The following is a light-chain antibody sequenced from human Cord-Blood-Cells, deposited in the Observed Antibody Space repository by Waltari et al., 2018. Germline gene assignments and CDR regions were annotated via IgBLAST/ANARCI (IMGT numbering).Light chain of an antibody. J-gene: IGKJ2*03. CDR3: QQYYSTPYS. V-gene: IGKV4-1*01. CDR1: QSVLYSSNNKNY. Sequence: DIVMTQATDSLAVSLGERATINCKSSQSVLYSSNNKNYLAWYQQKPGQPPKLLIYWASTRESGVPYRFSGSGSGTDFTLTISSLQADDVAVYYCQQYYSTPYSFGQVTKLEIK. CDR2: WAS.